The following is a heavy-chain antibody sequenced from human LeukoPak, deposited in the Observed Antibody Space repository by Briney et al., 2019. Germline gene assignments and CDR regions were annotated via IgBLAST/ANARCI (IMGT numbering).Heavy chain of an antibody. V-gene: IGHV3-9*01. J-gene: IGHJ4*02. CDR2: ISWNSGSI. Sequence: GGSLRLSCAASGFTFDDYAKHWVRQAPGKGLEWVSGISWNSGSIGYADSVKGRFTISRDNAKNSLYLQMNSLRAEDTALYYCAKGSSRGFDYWGQGTLVTVSS. CDR3: AKGSSRGFDY. CDR1: GFTFDDYA. D-gene: IGHD6-6*01.